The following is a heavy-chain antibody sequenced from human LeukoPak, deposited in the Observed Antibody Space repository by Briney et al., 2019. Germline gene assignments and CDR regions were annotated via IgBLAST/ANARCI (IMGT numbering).Heavy chain of an antibody. Sequence: QSGGSLRLSCAASGFTFSSYAMHWVRQAPGKGLEWVAVISFDGSNKYYADSVKGRFTISRDNSKNTLYLQMNSLRAEDTAVYYCVSPTADYPFLYYFDSWGQGTLVTVSS. J-gene: IGHJ4*02. CDR3: VSPTADYPFLYYFDS. V-gene: IGHV3-30-3*01. CDR1: GFTFSSYA. CDR2: ISFDGSNK. D-gene: IGHD5-12*01.